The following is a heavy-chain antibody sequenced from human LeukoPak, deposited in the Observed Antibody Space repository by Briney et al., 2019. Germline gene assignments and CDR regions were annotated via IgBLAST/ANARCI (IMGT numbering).Heavy chain of an antibody. J-gene: IGHJ4*02. CDR2: IRYDGSNK. Sequence: GGSLRLSCAASGFTFSSYGMHWVRQAPGKGLEWVAFIRYDGSNKHYADSVKGRFTISRDNSKNTLYLQMNSLRAEDTAVYYCAKDRGTYCSSTSCYYFDYWGQGTLVTVSS. CDR1: GFTFSSYG. D-gene: IGHD2-2*01. CDR3: AKDRGTYCSSTSCYYFDY. V-gene: IGHV3-30*02.